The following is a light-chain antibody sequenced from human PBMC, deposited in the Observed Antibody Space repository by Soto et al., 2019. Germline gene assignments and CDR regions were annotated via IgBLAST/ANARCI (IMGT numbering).Light chain of an antibody. J-gene: IGLJ1*01. Sequence: QSALTQPPSASGSPGQSVTISCTGTSSDVGGYNYVSWYQQHPGKAPKLLIYEVMKRPSGVPDRFSGSKSGNTASLTVSGLQADDEADYYCTSYAGSNNFDVFGAGTKVTVL. CDR1: SSDVGGYNY. CDR2: EVM. V-gene: IGLV2-8*01. CDR3: TSYAGSNNFDV.